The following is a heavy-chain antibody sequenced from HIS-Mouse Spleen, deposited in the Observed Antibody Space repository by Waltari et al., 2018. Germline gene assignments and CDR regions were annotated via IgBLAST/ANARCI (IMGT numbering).Heavy chain of an antibody. J-gene: IGHJ3*02. CDR3: ARGGNWDDAFDI. D-gene: IGHD7-27*01. Sequence: QVQLVQSGAEGRKPGASVTVSCTAAGYTFTGYYMHWVRQAPGQGLEWMGWINPNSGGTNYAQKFQGRVTMTRDTSISTAYMELSRLRSDDTAVYYCARGGNWDDAFDIWGQGTMVTVSS. CDR2: INPNSGGT. V-gene: IGHV1-2*02. CDR1: GYTFTGYY.